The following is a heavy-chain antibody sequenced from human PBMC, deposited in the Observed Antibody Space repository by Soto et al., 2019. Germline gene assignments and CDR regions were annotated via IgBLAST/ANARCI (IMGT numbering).Heavy chain of an antibody. CDR2: IYWDDDK. CDR3: AHKRILPAAMYWFDP. CDR1: GFSLSTSGVG. D-gene: IGHD2-2*01. V-gene: IGHV2-5*02. J-gene: IGHJ5*02. Sequence: QITLKESGPTLVKPTQTLTLTCTFSGFSLSTSGVGVGWIRQPPGKALEWLALIYWDDDKRYSPSLKSRLTITNDTSKNQVVLTMTNMDPMDTATYYCAHKRILPAAMYWFDPWGQGTLVTVSS.